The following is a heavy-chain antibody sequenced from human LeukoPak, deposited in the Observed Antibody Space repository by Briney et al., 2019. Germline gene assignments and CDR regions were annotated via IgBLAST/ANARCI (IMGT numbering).Heavy chain of an antibody. V-gene: IGHV3-33*01. J-gene: IGHJ6*02. CDR1: GFTFSSYG. CDR2: IWYDGSNK. CDR3: ARDVYGSGSYFPFYYYYYGMDV. Sequence: GGSLRLSCAASGFTFSSYGMHWVRQAPGKGLEWAAVIWYDGSNKYYADSVKGRFTISRDNSKNTLYLQMNSLRAEDTAVYYCARDVYGSGSYFPFYYYYYGMDVWGQGTTVTVSS. D-gene: IGHD3-10*01.